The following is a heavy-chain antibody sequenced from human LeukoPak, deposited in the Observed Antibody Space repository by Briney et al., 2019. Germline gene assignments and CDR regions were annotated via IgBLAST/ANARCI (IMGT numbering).Heavy chain of an antibody. CDR3: ARDPDFSYWSGYYTADHTDYFDY. D-gene: IGHD3-3*01. V-gene: IGHV3-48*01. J-gene: IGHJ4*02. CDR2: ISSSGRTI. CDR1: GFTFSSDS. Sequence: GGSLRLSCAASGFTFSSDSMNWVRQAPGKGLEWVSYISSSGRTIYYADSVKGRFTISRDNAKNSLYLQINSLRAEDTAVYYCARDPDFSYWSGYYTADHTDYFDYWGQGTLVTVSS.